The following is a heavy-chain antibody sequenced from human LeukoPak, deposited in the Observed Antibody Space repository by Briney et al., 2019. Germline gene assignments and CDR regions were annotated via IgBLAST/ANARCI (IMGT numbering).Heavy chain of an antibody. Sequence: GGSLRLSCTASGFSFSTYSMNWVRQAPGKGLEWVSYIVGSSSNIYYADSVKGRFTISRDNAKNSLYLQMDSLRAEDTAVYYCATDSPKTAAFDYWGQETLVPVSS. V-gene: IGHV3-48*04. J-gene: IGHJ4*02. CDR2: IVGSSSNI. CDR1: GFSFSTYS. CDR3: ATDSPKTAAFDY.